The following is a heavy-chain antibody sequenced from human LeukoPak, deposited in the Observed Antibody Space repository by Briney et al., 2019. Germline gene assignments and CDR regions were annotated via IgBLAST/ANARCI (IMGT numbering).Heavy chain of an antibody. J-gene: IGHJ2*01. Sequence: SETLSLTCAVYGGSFSGYYWSWIRQPPGKGLEWIGEINHSGSTNYNPSLKSRVTISVDTSKNQFSLKLSSVTAADTAVYYCARGVITIFGSGWYFDLWGRGTLVTVSS. CDR1: GGSFSGYY. CDR3: ARGVITIFGSGWYFDL. D-gene: IGHD3-3*01. V-gene: IGHV4-34*01. CDR2: INHSGST.